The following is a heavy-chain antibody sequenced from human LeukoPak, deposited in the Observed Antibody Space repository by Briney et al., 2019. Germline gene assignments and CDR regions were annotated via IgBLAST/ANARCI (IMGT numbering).Heavy chain of an antibody. CDR3: ARGVLWSGYFYFDY. CDR1: GFTFSDYY. Sequence: GGSLRLFCAVSGFTFSDYYMDWVPQAPGKGLEWVGRIRNKANSYTTEYGASVKGRFTISRDDSKNSLYLQMNSLKAEDTAVYYCARGVLWSGYFYFDYWGQGTLVTVSS. J-gene: IGHJ4*02. V-gene: IGHV3-72*01. CDR2: IRNKANSYTT. D-gene: IGHD3-3*01.